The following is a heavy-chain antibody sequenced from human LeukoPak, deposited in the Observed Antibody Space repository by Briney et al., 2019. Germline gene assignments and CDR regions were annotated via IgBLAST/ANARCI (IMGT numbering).Heavy chain of an antibody. J-gene: IGHJ4*02. CDR1: GFTVSSNY. CDR2: IYSGGST. D-gene: IGHD5-24*01. CDR3: SREIDGYNPFDY. V-gene: IGHV3-53*01. Sequence: GGSLRLACAASGFTVSSNYMSWVRQAPGKGLEWVSVIYSGGSTYYADSVKGRFTISRDNSKNTLYLQMNSLRAEDTAVYYCSREIDGYNPFDYWGQGTLVTVSS.